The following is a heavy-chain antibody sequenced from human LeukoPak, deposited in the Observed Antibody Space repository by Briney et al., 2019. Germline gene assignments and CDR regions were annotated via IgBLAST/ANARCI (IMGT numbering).Heavy chain of an antibody. V-gene: IGHV1-2*02. CDR1: GYTFTGYY. Sequence: GASVKVSCKASGYTFTGYYMHWVRQAPGQGLEWMGWINPNSGGTNYAQKFQGRVTMTRDTSISTAYMELSRLRSDDTAVYYCVRILGSHYDSSGNQNWGQGTLVTVSS. D-gene: IGHD3-22*01. J-gene: IGHJ4*02. CDR3: VRILGSHYDSSGNQN. CDR2: INPNSGGT.